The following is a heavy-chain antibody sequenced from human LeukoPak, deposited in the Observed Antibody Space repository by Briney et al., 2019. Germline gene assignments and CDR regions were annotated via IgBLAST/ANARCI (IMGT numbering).Heavy chain of an antibody. J-gene: IGHJ6*02. Sequence: GGSLRLSCAASGFTFSNYAMSWARQAPGKGLEWVASINHNGNVNYYVDSVKGRFTISRDNAKNSLYLQMSNLRAEDTAVYFCARGGGLDVWGQGATVTVSS. CDR1: GFTFSNYA. D-gene: IGHD3-16*01. V-gene: IGHV3-7*03. CDR2: INHNGNVN. CDR3: ARGGGLDV.